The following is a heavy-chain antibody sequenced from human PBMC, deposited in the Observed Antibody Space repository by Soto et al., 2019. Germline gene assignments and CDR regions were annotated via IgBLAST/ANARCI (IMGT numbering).Heavy chain of an antibody. CDR2: ISTYNNNS. D-gene: IGHD3-10*01. CDR1: GYTFSNYG. Sequence: QGQLVQSGAEVKKPGASVKVSCKASGYTFSNYGISWVRQAPGQGLEWLGWISTYNNNSHTAQHLQGRVTMTTDTSTSTAYMELRSLRSDDTVVYYCARPMVRGFMMTVDYWGQGILVTVSS. J-gene: IGHJ4*02. V-gene: IGHV1-18*04. CDR3: ARPMVRGFMMTVDY.